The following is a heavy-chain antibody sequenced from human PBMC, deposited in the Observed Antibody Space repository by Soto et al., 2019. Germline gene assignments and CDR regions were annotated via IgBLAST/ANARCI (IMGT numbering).Heavy chain of an antibody. D-gene: IGHD2-8*01. V-gene: IGHV1-3*04. J-gene: IGHJ4*02. CDR2: ITTGNGNS. CDR1: GYTFTGYS. CDR3: ARVSMSTDLRCIFDYDY. Sequence: QVHLVQSGAEVKKPGASVRISCQTSGYTFTGYSLHWLRQAPGQTLEWLGVITTGNGNSRSSQKFQDRITIDRNTAASIVLMELSSLRSEDTGSYSCARVSMSTDLRCIFDYDYWGQGTVVTVSS.